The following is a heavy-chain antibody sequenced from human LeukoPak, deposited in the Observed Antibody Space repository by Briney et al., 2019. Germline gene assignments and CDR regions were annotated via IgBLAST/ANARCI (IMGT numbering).Heavy chain of an antibody. J-gene: IGHJ4*02. CDR3: ARSGYSSATDY. CDR1: GFTFSSYA. CDR2: ISYDGSNK. Sequence: GRSLRLSCAASGFTFSSYAMHWVRQAPGKGLEWVAAISYDGSNKYYADSVKGRFTISRDNSKNTLYLQMNSLRAEDTAVYYCARSGYSSATDYWGQGTLVTVSS. D-gene: IGHD6-19*01. V-gene: IGHV3-30*04.